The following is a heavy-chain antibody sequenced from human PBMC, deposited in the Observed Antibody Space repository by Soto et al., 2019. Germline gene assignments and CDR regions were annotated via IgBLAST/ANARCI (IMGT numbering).Heavy chain of an antibody. J-gene: IGHJ2*01. D-gene: IGHD2-21*02. CDR3: ARRTAGWYFDL. CDR2: ISSLGDST. CDR1: GFMFNSYA. Sequence: EVQLVESGGGLVQPGGSLRLSCAASGFMFNSYAMHWVRQAPGKGLEYVSAISSLGDSTFYANSVKDRFTISRDNSKNTLYLQMGSLRAEDMAVYYCARRTAGWYFDLWGRGTLVTDSS. V-gene: IGHV3-64*01.